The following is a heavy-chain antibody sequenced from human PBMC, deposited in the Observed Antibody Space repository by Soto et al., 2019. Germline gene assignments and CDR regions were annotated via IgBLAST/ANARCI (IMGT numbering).Heavy chain of an antibody. V-gene: IGHV4-39*01. CDR2: IYHSGRT. D-gene: IGHD2-21*02. J-gene: IGHJ4*02. Sequence: SETLSLTCIVSGESISSSNYYWGWIRQPPGKGWEWIGSIYHSGRTYWNPSAKSRVSISVYASKSQFVLQLRPVTAADTGLYYRARQRTTVVTPAYFDYWDQAPLVNVSS. CDR3: ARQRTTVVTPAYFDY. CDR1: GESISSSNYY.